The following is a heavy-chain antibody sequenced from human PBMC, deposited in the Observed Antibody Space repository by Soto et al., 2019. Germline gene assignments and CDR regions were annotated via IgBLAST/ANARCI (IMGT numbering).Heavy chain of an antibody. D-gene: IGHD3-22*01. CDR3: ARNPYYYDSSGFRDNYYYYYGMDV. CDR2: IYYSGST. J-gene: IGHJ6*02. CDR1: GGYISSGGYY. Sequence: TSETLSLTCTVSGGYISSGGYYWSWIRKHPGKGLEWIGYIYYSGSTYYNPSLKSRVTISVDTSKNQFSLKLSSVTAADTAVYYCARNPYYYDSSGFRDNYYYYYGMDVWGQGTTVTVSS. V-gene: IGHV4-31*03.